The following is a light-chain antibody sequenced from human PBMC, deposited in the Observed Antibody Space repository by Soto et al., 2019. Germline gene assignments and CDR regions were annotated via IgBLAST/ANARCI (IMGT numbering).Light chain of an antibody. Sequence: DIPMTQSPSTLSASVGDRVTITCRASQSISSWLAWYQQKPGKAPKLLIYDASSLESGVPSRFSGSGSGTEFTLTIRSLQPDDFATYYCQQYNSYPRTFGQGTKLEIK. CDR2: DAS. CDR3: QQYNSYPRT. J-gene: IGKJ2*01. CDR1: QSISSW. V-gene: IGKV1-5*01.